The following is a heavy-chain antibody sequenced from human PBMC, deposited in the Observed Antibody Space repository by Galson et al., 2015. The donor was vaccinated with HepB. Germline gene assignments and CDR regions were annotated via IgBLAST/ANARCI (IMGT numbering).Heavy chain of an antibody. J-gene: IGHJ6*02. D-gene: IGHD4-11*01. V-gene: IGHV3-7*03. CDR1: GFTISSYW. CDR3: ARAARDSAYGLDV. Sequence: SLRLSCAASGFTISSYWMTWVRQAPGKGLEWVGNIKQDGSEQYYVDSVKGRFTISRDNAKNSLYLQMNSLRAEGTAVYYCARAARDSAYGLDVWGQGTTVTVSS. CDR2: IKQDGSEQ.